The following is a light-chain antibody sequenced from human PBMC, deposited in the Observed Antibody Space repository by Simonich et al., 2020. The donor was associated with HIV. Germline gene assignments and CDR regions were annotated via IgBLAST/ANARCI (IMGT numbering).Light chain of an antibody. Sequence: IQMTQSPSTLSASVGDRVTITCRASQSISSWLAWYQQKPGKAPKLLIYKASSLESGVPSRFIGSGFGTEFTLTISSLQPDDFATYYCQQYNSYSWTFGQGTKVEIK. CDR3: QQYNSYSWT. J-gene: IGKJ1*01. CDR2: KAS. CDR1: QSISSW. V-gene: IGKV1-5*03.